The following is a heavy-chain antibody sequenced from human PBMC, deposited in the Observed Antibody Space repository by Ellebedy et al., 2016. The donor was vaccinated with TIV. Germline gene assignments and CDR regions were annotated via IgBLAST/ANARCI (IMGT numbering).Heavy chain of an antibody. CDR2: IYYSGRT. D-gene: IGHD1-26*01. V-gene: IGHV4-39*07. Sequence: SETLSLTCTVSGDSISGSSYYWVWFRQSPGKGLEWIGSIYYSGRTYYNPSLKSRITISVDTSKNQLSLNLSSVTAADTAMYYCARGGGSYSDHWGQGTLVTVSS. CDR3: ARGGGSYSDH. CDR1: GDSISGSSYY. J-gene: IGHJ4*02.